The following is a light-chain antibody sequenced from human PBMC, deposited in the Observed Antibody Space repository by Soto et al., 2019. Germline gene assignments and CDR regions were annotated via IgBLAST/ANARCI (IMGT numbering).Light chain of an antibody. CDR2: EVS. CDR1: SSVVGGYDY. Sequence: QSVLTQPASVSGSPGQSITISCTGSSSVVGGYDYVSWYQQHPGKAPKLMIYEVSNRPSGVSNRFSGSKSGNTASLTISGLQAEDEADYYCCSYTGSLTLLFGGGTKLTVL. J-gene: IGLJ2*01. V-gene: IGLV2-14*01. CDR3: CSYTGSLTLL.